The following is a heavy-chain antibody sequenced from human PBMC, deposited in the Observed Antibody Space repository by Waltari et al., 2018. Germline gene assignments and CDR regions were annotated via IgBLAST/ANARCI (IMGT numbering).Heavy chain of an antibody. CDR3: ARWNIGADY. J-gene: IGHJ4*02. CDR2: INTRSTTI. D-gene: IGHD2-15*01. Sequence: EVQLVESGGGSVQPGGSLRLSCAASGFTFSIYSMIWVRQAPGKGLELVSYINTRSTTIYYADSVKGRLTTSRDNAKNSLYLQMNSLRAEDTAVYYCARWNIGADYWGQGTLVTVSS. V-gene: IGHV3-48*04. CDR1: GFTFSIYS.